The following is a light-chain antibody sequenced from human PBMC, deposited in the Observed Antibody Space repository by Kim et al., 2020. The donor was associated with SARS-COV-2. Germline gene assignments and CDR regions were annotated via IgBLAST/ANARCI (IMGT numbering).Light chain of an antibody. Sequence: QSALTQPASVSRSPGQSITISCTGTISNIGSYNYVSWHQQHPGKAPKLMIYDVNKRPSGISSRFSGSKSGSTASLTISGLQSEDEADYYCSSFTTRSTLVFGGGTQVTVL. CDR2: DVN. CDR3: SSFTTRSTLV. V-gene: IGLV2-14*03. CDR1: ISNIGSYNY. J-gene: IGLJ3*02.